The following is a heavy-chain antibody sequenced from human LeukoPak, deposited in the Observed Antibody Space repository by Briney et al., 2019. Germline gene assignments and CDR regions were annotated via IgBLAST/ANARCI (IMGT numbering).Heavy chain of an antibody. D-gene: IGHD5-24*01. J-gene: IGHJ4*02. CDR1: GFSFTSFA. V-gene: IGHV3-23*01. CDR3: AKATDGYNPFDY. Sequence: GGSLRLSRAASGFSFTSFAMSWVRQAPGKGLEWVSSISATGGSAFYADSVKGRFTISRGSSKNTLYLQMNSLTAEDTALYYCAKATDGYNPFDYWGQGTLVTVSS. CDR2: ISATGGSA.